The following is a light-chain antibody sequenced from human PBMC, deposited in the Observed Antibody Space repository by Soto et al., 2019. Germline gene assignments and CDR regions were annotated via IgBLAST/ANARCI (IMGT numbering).Light chain of an antibody. CDR2: EVS. CDR3: SLYTSENADV. V-gene: IGLV2-14*01. CDR1: DSDVGGYNY. J-gene: IGLJ1*01. Sequence: QSVLTQPASVSGSPGQSITISCTGTDSDVGGYNYVSWYQQHPGKAPKLMIYEVSKRPSGVPDRFSGSKSGNTASLTISGLQAADEADYYCSLYTSENADVFGTGTKLTVL.